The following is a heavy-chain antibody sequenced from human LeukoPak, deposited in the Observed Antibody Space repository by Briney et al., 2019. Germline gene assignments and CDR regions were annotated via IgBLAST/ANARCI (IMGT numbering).Heavy chain of an antibody. CDR3: ARSSDIDY. Sequence: PGGSLRLSCASSGFTFSSYGMHWVRQAPGKGLEWVAVVWYDGSSTYYADSVKGRFTISRDNSKNTLCLQMNSLRAEDTAVYYCARSSDIDYWGQGILVTVSS. CDR2: VWYDGSST. V-gene: IGHV3-33*01. CDR1: GFTFSSYG. J-gene: IGHJ4*02.